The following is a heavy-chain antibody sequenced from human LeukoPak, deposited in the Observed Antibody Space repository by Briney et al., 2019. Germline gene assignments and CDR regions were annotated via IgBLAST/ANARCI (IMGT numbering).Heavy chain of an antibody. Sequence: ASVKVSCKASGGTFSSYAISWVRQAPGQGLEWMGGIIPILGIANYAQKFQGRVTITADKSTSTAYMELSSLRSEDTAVYYCARDPFCGGDCYSFSDYWGQGTLVTVSS. D-gene: IGHD2-21*02. CDR1: GGTFSSYA. CDR3: ARDPFCGGDCYSFSDY. CDR2: IIPILGIA. J-gene: IGHJ4*02. V-gene: IGHV1-69*04.